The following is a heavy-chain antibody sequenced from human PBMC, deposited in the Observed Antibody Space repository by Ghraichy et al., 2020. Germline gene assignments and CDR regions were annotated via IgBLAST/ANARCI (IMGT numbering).Heavy chain of an antibody. D-gene: IGHD3-22*01. J-gene: IGHJ4*02. CDR3: AKHLLGSYGSSGYDYPLAY. Sequence: GGSLRLSCAASGFTFSTSAMSWVRQAPGRGLEWVSGIRGGAATTNYADSVKGRFTISRDNSKNTLYLQMNGLRVEDTAVYYCAKHLLGSYGSSGYDYPLAYWGKGTLVTVSS. V-gene: IGHV3-23*01. CDR2: IRGGAATT. CDR1: GFTFSTSA.